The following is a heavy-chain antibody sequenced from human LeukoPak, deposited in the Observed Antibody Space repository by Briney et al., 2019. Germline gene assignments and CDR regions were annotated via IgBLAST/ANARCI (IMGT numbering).Heavy chain of an antibody. Sequence: ASVKVSCKASGYTFTSYYMHWVRQAPGQGLEWMGIINPSGGSTSYAQKFQGRVTMTRDTSTSTVYMELSSLRSEDTAVYHCARDHDPRGYYDFWSGYCDYWGQGTLVTVSS. CDR3: ARDHDPRGYYDFWSGYCDY. J-gene: IGHJ4*02. CDR2: INPSGGST. D-gene: IGHD3-3*01. CDR1: GYTFTSYY. V-gene: IGHV1-46*01.